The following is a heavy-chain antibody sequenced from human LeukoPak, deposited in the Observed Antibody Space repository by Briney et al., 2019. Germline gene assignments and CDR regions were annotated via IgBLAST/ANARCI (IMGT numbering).Heavy chain of an antibody. CDR1: GFTFSSYA. CDR2: ISYDGSNK. V-gene: IGHV3-30*04. Sequence: GGSLRLSCAASGFTFSSYAMHWVRQAPGKGLEWVAAISYDGSNKYSADSVKGRFTISRDNSKNTLYLQMNSLRAEDTAVYYCAKDYYTSGYNWFDPWSQGTLVTVSS. CDR3: AKDYYTSGYNWFDP. D-gene: IGHD3-10*01. J-gene: IGHJ5*02.